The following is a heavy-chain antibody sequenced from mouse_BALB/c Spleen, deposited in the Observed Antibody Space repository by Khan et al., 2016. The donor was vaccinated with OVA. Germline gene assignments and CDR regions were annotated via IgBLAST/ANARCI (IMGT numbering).Heavy chain of an antibody. D-gene: IGHD2-14*01. Sequence: QIQLVQSGPELKKPGETVKISCKASGYTFTNYVMNWVKQSPGKGLKWMGWINTYTGESTYADDFKGRFAFSLETSASTAYLQINSLKNEDTDTYFWVRFHGGYWGQGTTLTVSS. CDR1: GYTFTNYV. CDR3: VRFHGGY. CDR2: INTYTGES. V-gene: IGHV9-3-1*01. J-gene: IGHJ2*01.